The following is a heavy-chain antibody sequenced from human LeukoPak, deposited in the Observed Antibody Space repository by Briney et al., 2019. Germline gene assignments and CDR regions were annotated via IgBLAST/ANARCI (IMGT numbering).Heavy chain of an antibody. J-gene: IGHJ3*02. CDR2: ISGSGGST. CDR3: ARGSRVTTRLDAFDI. Sequence: PGGSLRLSCAASGFTFSSYAMSWVRQAPGKGLEWVSAISGSGGSTYYADSVKGRFTISRDNSKNTLYLQMNSLRAEDTAVYYCARGSRVTTRLDAFDIWGQGTMVTVSS. V-gene: IGHV3-23*01. D-gene: IGHD4-17*01. CDR1: GFTFSSYA.